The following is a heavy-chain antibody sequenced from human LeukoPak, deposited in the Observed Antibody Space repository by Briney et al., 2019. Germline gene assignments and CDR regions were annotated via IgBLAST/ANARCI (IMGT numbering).Heavy chain of an antibody. Sequence: SETLSLTCTVSGGSISSYYWNWIRQPPGKGLEWIGYIYYSGSTNYNPSLKSRVTISVDTSKNQFSLKLSSVTAADTAVYYCARTAYARFFDLWGRGTLVTVSS. D-gene: IGHD2-21*01. CDR2: IYYSGST. CDR3: ARTAYARFFDL. V-gene: IGHV4-59*01. CDR1: GGSISSYY. J-gene: IGHJ2*01.